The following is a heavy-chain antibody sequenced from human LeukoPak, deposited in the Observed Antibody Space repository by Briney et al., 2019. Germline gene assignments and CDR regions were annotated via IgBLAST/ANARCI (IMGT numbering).Heavy chain of an antibody. CDR3: VADTDYDAFDI. D-gene: IGHD4-11*01. CDR2: IYDDETT. CDR1: GFTVRSIY. J-gene: IGHJ3*02. Sequence: GGSLRLSCASSGFTVRSIYMNWVRQAPGKGLEWVSVIYDDETTVYADSVKGRFTISRDNSENTLHLQMHSLRVEDTAVYYCVADTDYDAFDIWGQGTMVTVSS. V-gene: IGHV3-53*05.